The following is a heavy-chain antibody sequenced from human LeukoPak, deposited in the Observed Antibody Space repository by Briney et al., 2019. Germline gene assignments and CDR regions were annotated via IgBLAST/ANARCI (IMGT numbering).Heavy chain of an antibody. J-gene: IGHJ4*02. V-gene: IGHV4-39*02. CDR1: GGSISSSSYY. CDR2: IYYTGNT. Sequence: SETLSLTCTVSGGSISSSSYYWGWIRQPPGKGLEWIGSIYYTGNTYYNPSLKSRGTISADTSKNHFSLKLSSVTASDTAVYYCARPGWFGELRGDYFDYWGQGSLVTVYS. D-gene: IGHD3-10*01. CDR3: ARPGWFGELRGDYFDY.